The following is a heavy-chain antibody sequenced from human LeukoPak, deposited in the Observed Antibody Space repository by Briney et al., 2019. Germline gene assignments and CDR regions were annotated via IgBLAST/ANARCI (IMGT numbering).Heavy chain of an antibody. V-gene: IGHV4-59*01. CDR1: GGSISSYY. CDR2: IFYSGRA. CDR3: ARYYYERSGYYFLDC. J-gene: IGHJ4*02. D-gene: IGHD3-22*01. Sequence: SETLSLTCTVPGGSISSYYWSWIRQPPGEGLGWVGYIFYSGRANYNPSPQSRVDLSFEESRAQFSLKLNSLAAEVTARYYCARYYYERSGYYFLDCWGQGTLVTVSS.